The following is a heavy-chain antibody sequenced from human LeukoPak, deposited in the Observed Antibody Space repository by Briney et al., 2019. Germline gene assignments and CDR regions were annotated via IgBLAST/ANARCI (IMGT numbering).Heavy chain of an antibody. CDR2: IYYSGST. CDR3: VRLHPAYDFWSGYYSYYYMDV. Sequence: PSETLSLTCTVSGGSISSSSYYSGWIRQPPGKGLEWIGSIYYSGSTYYNPSLKSRVTISVDTSKNQFSLKLSSVTAADTAVYYCVRLHPAYDFWSGYYSYYYMDVWGKGTTVTVSS. J-gene: IGHJ6*03. CDR1: GGSISSSSYY. D-gene: IGHD3-3*01. V-gene: IGHV4-39*01.